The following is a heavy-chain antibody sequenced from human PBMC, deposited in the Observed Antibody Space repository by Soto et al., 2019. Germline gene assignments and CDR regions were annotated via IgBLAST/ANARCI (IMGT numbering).Heavy chain of an antibody. CDR1: GYTFSTYD. CDR3: ARRKERSGPNYFDY. V-gene: IGHV1-8*01. Sequence: QEQLVQSGAEVKKPGASVKVSCKTSGYTFSTYDINWVRQAPGQGLEWMGWMNPNTGNTGYAQKFRCRVTLTRNTSISTAYMELMSLKTEDTAVYFCARRKERSGPNYFDYWGQGTLVTVSS. J-gene: IGHJ4*02. CDR2: MNPNTGNT. D-gene: IGHD6-25*01.